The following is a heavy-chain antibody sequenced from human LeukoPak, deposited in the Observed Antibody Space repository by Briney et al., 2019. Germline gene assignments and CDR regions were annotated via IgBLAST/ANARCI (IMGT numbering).Heavy chain of an antibody. CDR2: IKQGASTT. CDR1: GFTFSRHW. Sequence: GGSLRLSCAASGFTFSRHWMTWVRQAPGKGREWVASIKQGASTTFYAASVTGRSAVSRDSAITSLFLQMDSLTAEYTSVYYCARVPDYGNRVYFLVSWGQGTQVTVSS. CDR3: ARVPDYGNRVYFLVS. J-gene: IGHJ4*02. V-gene: IGHV3-7*01. D-gene: IGHD4-11*01.